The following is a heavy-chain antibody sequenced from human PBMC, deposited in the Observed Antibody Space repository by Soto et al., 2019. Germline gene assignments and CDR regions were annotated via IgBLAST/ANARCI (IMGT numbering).Heavy chain of an antibody. Sequence: ASETLSLTCTVSGGSISSSSYYWGWIRQPPGKGLEWIGSIYYSGSTYHNPSLKSRVTISIDTSKNQFSLKLSSVTAADTAVYYCARSMTTVVTLDYWGQGTPVTVSS. CDR3: ARSMTTVVTLDY. J-gene: IGHJ4*02. D-gene: IGHD4-17*01. V-gene: IGHV4-39*01. CDR2: IYYSGST. CDR1: GGSISSSSYY.